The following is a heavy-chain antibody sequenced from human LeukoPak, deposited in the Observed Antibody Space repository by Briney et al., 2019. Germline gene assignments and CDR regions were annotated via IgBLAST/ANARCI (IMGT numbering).Heavy chain of an antibody. Sequence: ASVKVSCKASGYTFTSYGISWVRQAPGQGLEWMGWISAYNGNTNYAQKLQGRVTMTTDTSTSTAYMELRSLRSDDTAVYYCAREVWFGELSSYYYMDVWGKGTTVTISS. CDR1: GYTFTSYG. J-gene: IGHJ6*03. CDR2: ISAYNGNT. V-gene: IGHV1-18*01. CDR3: AREVWFGELSSYYYMDV. D-gene: IGHD3-10*01.